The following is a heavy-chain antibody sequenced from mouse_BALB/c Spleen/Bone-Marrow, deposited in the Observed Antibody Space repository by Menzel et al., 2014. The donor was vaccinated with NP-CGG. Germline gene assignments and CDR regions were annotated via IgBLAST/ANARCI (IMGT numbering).Heavy chain of an antibody. J-gene: IGHJ2*01. V-gene: IGHV1S127*01. CDR2: IDPSDSYT. D-gene: IGHD3-2*01. CDR3: TIPTARACFDY. Sequence: QVQLQQSGAELVKPGASVKMSCKASGYTFTSYWMHWVKQRPGQGLEWIGVIDPSDSYTSYNQKFKGKATLTVDTSPSTAYMQLSSLTSEDSAVYYCTIPTARACFDYWGQGTTLTVSS. CDR1: GYTFTSYW.